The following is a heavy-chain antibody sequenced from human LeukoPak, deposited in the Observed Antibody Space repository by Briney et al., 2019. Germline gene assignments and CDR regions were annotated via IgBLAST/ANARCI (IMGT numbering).Heavy chain of an antibody. V-gene: IGHV4-59*01. J-gene: IGHJ4*02. CDR2: IHFSGST. Sequence: SETLSLTCTVSDASISGYYWSWIRQPPGKGLEWIGSIHFSGSTNYNPSLKSRVTISVDTSKNQFSLKLSSVTAADTAVYYCARDSPPVRDWGQGTLVTVSS. D-gene: IGHD1-1*01. CDR1: DASISGYY. CDR3: ARDSPPVRD.